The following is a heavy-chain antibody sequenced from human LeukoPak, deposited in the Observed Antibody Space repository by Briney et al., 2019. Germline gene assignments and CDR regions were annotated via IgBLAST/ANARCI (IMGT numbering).Heavy chain of an antibody. Sequence: GSSVKLSCKASGGTFSSYAISWVRQAPGQGLEWMGGIIPIFGTANYAQKFQDRVTITADESTSTAYVELSSLRSEDTAVYYCARGRWDYYGSERNWFDPWGQGTLVTVSS. CDR3: ARGRWDYYGSERNWFDP. J-gene: IGHJ5*02. CDR1: GGTFSSYA. CDR2: IIPIFGTA. V-gene: IGHV1-69*01. D-gene: IGHD3-10*01.